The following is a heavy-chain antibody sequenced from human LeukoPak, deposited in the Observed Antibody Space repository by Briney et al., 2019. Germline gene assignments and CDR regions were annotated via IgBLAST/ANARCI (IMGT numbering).Heavy chain of an antibody. Sequence: SETLSLTCTVSGGSISSGSYYWSWIRQPAGKGLEWIGRIYTSGSTNYNPSLKSRVTISVDTSKNQFSLKLSSVTAADTAVYYCARLRVVRFVRAFDIWGQGTMVTVSS. J-gene: IGHJ3*02. CDR1: GGSISSGSYY. V-gene: IGHV4-61*02. CDR3: ARLRVVRFVRAFDI. CDR2: IYTSGST. D-gene: IGHD3-10*01.